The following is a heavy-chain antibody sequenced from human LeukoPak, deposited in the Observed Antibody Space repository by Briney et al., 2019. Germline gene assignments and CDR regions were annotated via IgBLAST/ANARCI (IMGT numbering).Heavy chain of an antibody. CDR1: GGSFSGYY. J-gene: IGHJ5*02. CDR3: ARGGITIFGVVIIRSTNNWFDP. V-gene: IGHV4-34*01. CDR2: INHSGST. D-gene: IGHD3-3*01. Sequence: SETLSLTCAVYGGSFSGYYWSWIRQPPVKVLEWIGEINHSGSTNYNPSLKSRVTISVDTSKNQFSLKLSSVTAADTAVYYCARGGITIFGVVIIRSTNNWFDPWGQGTLVTVSS.